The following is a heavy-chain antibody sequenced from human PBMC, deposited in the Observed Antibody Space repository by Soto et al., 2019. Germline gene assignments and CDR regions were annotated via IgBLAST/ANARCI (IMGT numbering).Heavy chain of an antibody. Sequence: QVQLVQSGAEVKKPGSSVKVSCKASGGTFSSYAISWVRQAPGQGLEWMGGIIPIFGTANYAQKFQGRVTITADESTSTAYMELSSLRSGDTAVYYCASSIVVVPAAISERGAFDIWGQGTMVTVSS. CDR1: GGTFSSYA. J-gene: IGHJ3*02. CDR3: ASSIVVVPAAISERGAFDI. D-gene: IGHD2-2*02. V-gene: IGHV1-69*01. CDR2: IIPIFGTA.